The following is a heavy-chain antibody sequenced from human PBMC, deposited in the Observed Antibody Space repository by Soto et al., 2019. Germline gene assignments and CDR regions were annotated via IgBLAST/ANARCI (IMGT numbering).Heavy chain of an antibody. CDR2: ISGSGGST. D-gene: IGHD2-2*01. V-gene: IGHV3-23*01. J-gene: IGHJ2*01. CDR1: GFSFSSYA. CDR3: AKDGVPAAHWGGYFDL. Sequence: EVQLLESGGGLVQPGGSLRLSCAASGFSFSSYAMSWVRQAPGKGMEWVSAISGSGGSTYYADSVKGRFTISRDNSKNTLYLQMNSLRAEDTAVYFCAKDGVPAAHWGGYFDLWGRGTLVTVSS.